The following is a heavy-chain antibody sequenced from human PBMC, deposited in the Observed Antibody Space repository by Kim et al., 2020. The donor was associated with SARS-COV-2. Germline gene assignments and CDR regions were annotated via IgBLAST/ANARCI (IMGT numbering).Heavy chain of an antibody. Sequence: FYADSVQGRFTISRDNSKTTLYLRMNSLRAEDTAVYYCASGYYDSSGYEPWGQGTLVTVSS. J-gene: IGHJ5*02. CDR3: ASGYYDSSGYEP. V-gene: IGHV3-33*01. D-gene: IGHD3-22*01.